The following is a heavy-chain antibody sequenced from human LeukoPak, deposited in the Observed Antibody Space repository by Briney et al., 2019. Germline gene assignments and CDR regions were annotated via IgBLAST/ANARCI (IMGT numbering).Heavy chain of an antibody. D-gene: IGHD3-10*01. J-gene: IGHJ5*02. CDR2: IYYSGST. Sequence: SQTLSLTCTVSGGSISSGDYYWSWIRQPPGKGLEWIGYIYYSGSTYYNPSLKSRVTISVDTSKNQFSLKLSSVTAADTAVYYCARVPTVRGVILFDPWGQGTLVTVSS. CDR3: ARVPTVRGVILFDP. CDR1: GGSISSGDYY. V-gene: IGHV4-30-4*01.